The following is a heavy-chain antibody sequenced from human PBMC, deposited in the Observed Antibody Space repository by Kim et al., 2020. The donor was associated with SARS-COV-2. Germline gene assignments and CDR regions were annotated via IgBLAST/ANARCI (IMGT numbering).Heavy chain of an antibody. Sequence: GGSLRLSCAASGFTVSSNYMSWVRQAPGKGLEWVSVIYSGGSTYYADSVKGRFTISRDNSKNTLYLQMNSLRAEDTAVYYCARGLGSSSGGDAFDIWGQGTMVTVSS. CDR2: IYSGGST. V-gene: IGHV3-53*01. CDR1: GFTVSSNY. J-gene: IGHJ3*02. D-gene: IGHD6-6*01. CDR3: ARGLGSSSGGDAFDI.